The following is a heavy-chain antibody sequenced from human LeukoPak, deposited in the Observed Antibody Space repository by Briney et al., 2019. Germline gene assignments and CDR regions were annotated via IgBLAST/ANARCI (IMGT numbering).Heavy chain of an antibody. D-gene: IGHD2-15*01. CDR2: INPNSGGT. J-gene: IGHJ5*02. CDR1: GYTFTSYG. Sequence: ASVKVSCKASGYTFTSYGISWVRQAPGQGLEWMGWINPNSGGTNYAQKFQGRVTMTRDTSISTGYMELSRLTSDDTAVYYCTRGSYVVAARNWFDPWGHGTPVTVSS. CDR3: TRGSYVVAARNWFDP. V-gene: IGHV1-2*02.